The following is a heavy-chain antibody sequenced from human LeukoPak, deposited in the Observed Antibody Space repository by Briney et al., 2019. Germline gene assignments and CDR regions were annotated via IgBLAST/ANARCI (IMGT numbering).Heavy chain of an antibody. Sequence: GSLRLSCAAFGFTFSDYYMSWIRQPPGKGLEWIGEINHSGSTNYNPSLKSRVTISVDTSKNQFSLKLSSVTAADTAVYYCARVSYYCSGGSCYSGAFDIWGQGTMVTVSS. V-gene: IGHV4-34*01. CDR3: ARVSYYCSGGSCYSGAFDI. CDR1: GFTFSDYY. CDR2: INHSGST. J-gene: IGHJ3*02. D-gene: IGHD2-15*01.